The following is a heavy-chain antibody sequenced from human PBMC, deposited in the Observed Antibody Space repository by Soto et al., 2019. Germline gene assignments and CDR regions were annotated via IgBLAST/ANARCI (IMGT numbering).Heavy chain of an antibody. J-gene: IGHJ5*02. V-gene: IGHV4-39*01. CDR2: IYYSGST. CDR3: VPSNWFDP. CDR1: GGSISSSSYY. Sequence: QLQLQESGPGLVKPSETLSLTCTVSGGSISSSSYYWCWIRQPPGKGLEWIGSIYYSGSTYYNPSLKSRVTISVDTSKNQFSLTLSSVTAADTAVYYCVPSNWFDPWGQGTLVTVSS.